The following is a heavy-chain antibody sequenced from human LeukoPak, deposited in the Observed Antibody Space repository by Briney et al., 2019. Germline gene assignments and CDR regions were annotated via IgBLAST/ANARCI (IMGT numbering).Heavy chain of an antibody. D-gene: IGHD3-22*01. CDR2: MNPNSGNT. V-gene: IGHV1-8*03. CDR1: GYTFTSYD. J-gene: IGHJ4*02. CDR3: AREVYYDSSGYYN. Sequence: ASVKVSCKXSGYTFTSYDINWVRQATGQGLEWMGWMNPNSGNTGYSQKFQGRVTITRNTSISTAYMELSSLRSEDTAVYYCAREVYYDSSGYYNWGQGTLVTVSS.